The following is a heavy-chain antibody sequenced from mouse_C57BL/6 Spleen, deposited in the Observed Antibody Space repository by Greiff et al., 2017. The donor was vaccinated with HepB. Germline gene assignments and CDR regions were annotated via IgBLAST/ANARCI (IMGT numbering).Heavy chain of an antibody. CDR3: ARERYSFDY. V-gene: IGHV5-16*01. CDR1: GFTFSDYY. CDR2: INYDGSST. D-gene: IGHD1-1*01. J-gene: IGHJ2*01. Sequence: EVKLMESEGGLVQPGSSMKLSCTASGFTFSDYYMAWVRQVPEKGLEWVANINYDGSSTYYLDSLKSRFIISRDNAKNILYLQMSSLKSEDTATYYCARERYSFDYWGQGTTLTVSS.